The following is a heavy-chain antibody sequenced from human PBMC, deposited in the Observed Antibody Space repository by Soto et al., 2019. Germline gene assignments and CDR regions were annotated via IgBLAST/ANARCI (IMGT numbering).Heavy chain of an antibody. D-gene: IGHD1-26*01. CDR2: IHNSVST. CDR1: GGSISSGDYY. Sequence: SETLSLTCTVSGGSISSGDYYWSWIRQPPGKGLEWIAYIHNSVSTHYNPSLKSRVTISVDTSKNRFSLKLSSVTAADTAVYYCARSRYSGSYFFDYWGQGILVTVSS. J-gene: IGHJ4*02. CDR3: ARSRYSGSYFFDY. V-gene: IGHV4-30-4*01.